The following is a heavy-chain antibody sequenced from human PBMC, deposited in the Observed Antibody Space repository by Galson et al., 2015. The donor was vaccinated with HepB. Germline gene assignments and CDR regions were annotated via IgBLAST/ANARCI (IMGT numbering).Heavy chain of an antibody. J-gene: IGHJ3*02. Sequence: SVKVSCKASGYTFTSYAMHWVRQAPGQRLEWMGWINAGNGNTKYSQKFQGRVTITRDTSASTAYMELSSLRSEDTAVYYCARDESPPPHAFDIWGQGTMVTVSS. CDR2: INAGNGNT. CDR1: GYTFTSYA. CDR3: ARDESPPPHAFDI. V-gene: IGHV1-3*01.